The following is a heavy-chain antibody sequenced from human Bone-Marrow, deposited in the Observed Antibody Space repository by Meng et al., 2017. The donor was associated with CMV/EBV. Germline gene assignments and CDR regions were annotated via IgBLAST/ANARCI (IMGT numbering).Heavy chain of an antibody. Sequence: SEPLSLTCAVYGGSFSGYYWSWIRQPPGKGLEWIGEINHSGSTNYNPSLKSRVTISVDTSKNQFSLKLSSVTAADTAVYYCARGRTRKGFDYWGQGTLVTVSS. D-gene: IGHD1-14*01. J-gene: IGHJ4*02. V-gene: IGHV4-34*01. CDR1: GGSFSGYY. CDR2: INHSGST. CDR3: ARGRTRKGFDY.